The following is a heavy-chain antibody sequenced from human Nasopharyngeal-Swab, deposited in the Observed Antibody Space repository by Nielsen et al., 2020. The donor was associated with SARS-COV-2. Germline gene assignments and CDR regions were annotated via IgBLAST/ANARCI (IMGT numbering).Heavy chain of an antibody. V-gene: IGHV3-23*01. Sequence: GESLKISCAASGFTFSSYAMSWVRQAPGKGLEWVSAISGSGGSTYYADSVKGRFTISRDNSKNTLYLQMNSLRAEDTAVYYCARDIYGDYPFDYWGQGTLVTASS. CDR1: GFTFSSYA. J-gene: IGHJ4*02. D-gene: IGHD4-17*01. CDR3: ARDIYGDYPFDY. CDR2: ISGSGGST.